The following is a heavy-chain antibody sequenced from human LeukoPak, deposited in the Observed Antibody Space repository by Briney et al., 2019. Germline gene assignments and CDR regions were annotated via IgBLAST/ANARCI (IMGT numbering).Heavy chain of an antibody. Sequence: SETLSLTCTVSGGSISSSSYYWGWIRRPPGKGLEWIGSIYYSGSTYYNPSLKSRVTISVDTSKNQFSLKLSSVTAADTAVYYCARVFTMVRGVRRWFDPWGQGTLVTVSS. CDR2: IYYSGST. CDR3: ARVFTMVRGVRRWFDP. V-gene: IGHV4-39*01. D-gene: IGHD3-10*01. CDR1: GGSISSSSYY. J-gene: IGHJ5*02.